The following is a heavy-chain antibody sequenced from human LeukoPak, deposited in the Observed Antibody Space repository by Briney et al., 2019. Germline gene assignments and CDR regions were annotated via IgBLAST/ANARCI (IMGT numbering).Heavy chain of an antibody. CDR3: ARGDCSGGSCSPLPLDY. CDR1: GGSISSYY. CDR2: IYYSGHT. J-gene: IGHJ4*02. Sequence: SETLSLTCTVSGGSISSYYWSWIRQPPVKGLEWIGYIYYSGHTNYNPSLKSRVTISVDTSKNQCSLKLSSVTAADTAVYYCARGDCSGGSCSPLPLDYWGQGTLVTVSS. V-gene: IGHV4-59*01. D-gene: IGHD2-15*01.